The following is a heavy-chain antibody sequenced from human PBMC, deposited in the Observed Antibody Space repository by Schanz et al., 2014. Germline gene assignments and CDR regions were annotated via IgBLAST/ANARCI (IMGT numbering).Heavy chain of an antibody. CDR1: GYSFNLFG. J-gene: IGHJ4*02. Sequence: QVQLVQSGAEVQKPGASVILSCKTSGYSFNLFGVSWVRQAPGQGLEWMGWISAYNGNMNYAPKFQGRVTMTTDTSTSTAYMELRNLRSDDTAVYYCVRDGDERLVVIFDQWGQGTLVTVSS. D-gene: IGHD3-22*01. V-gene: IGHV1-18*04. CDR3: VRDGDERLVVIFDQ. CDR2: ISAYNGNM.